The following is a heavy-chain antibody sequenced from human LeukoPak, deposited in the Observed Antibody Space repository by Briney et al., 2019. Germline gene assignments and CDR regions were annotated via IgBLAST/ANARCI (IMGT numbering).Heavy chain of an antibody. V-gene: IGHV3-30*02. J-gene: IGHJ4*02. D-gene: IGHD3-10*01. Sequence: GGSLRLSCAASGFTFSSYGMHWVRQAPGKGLEWVAFIRYDGSNKYYADSVKGRFTISRDNSKNTLYLQMNSLRAEDTAVYYFAKGPDLGSGSYFVDYWGQGTLVTVSS. CDR1: GFTFSSYG. CDR2: IRYDGSNK. CDR3: AKGPDLGSGSYFVDY.